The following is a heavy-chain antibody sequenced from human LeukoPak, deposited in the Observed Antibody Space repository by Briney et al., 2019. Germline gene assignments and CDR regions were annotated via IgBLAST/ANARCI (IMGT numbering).Heavy chain of an antibody. J-gene: IGHJ4*02. D-gene: IGHD2-21*02. CDR3: ARDHCGGDCYPNY. Sequence: GGPLRLSCAASGFTSISYSMNWVRQAPGKGLEGVSSISSSSSYIYYADSVKGRFTISRDNAKNSLYLQMNSLRAEDTAVYYCARDHCGGDCYPNYWGQGTLVTVSS. CDR2: ISSSSSYI. CDR1: GFTSISYS. V-gene: IGHV3-21*01.